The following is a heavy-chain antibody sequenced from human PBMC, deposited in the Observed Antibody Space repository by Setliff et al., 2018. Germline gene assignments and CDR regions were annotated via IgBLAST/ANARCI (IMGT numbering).Heavy chain of an antibody. CDR2: IYASGYT. Sequence: SETLSLTCTVSGGSIKSGSYYWSWIRQPAGKGLEWIGRIYASGYTNYNPSLKSRVTISVDTSKNQFSLKLSSVTAADTAVYYCARGGLWFGELLWKYYYYGMDVWGQGTTVTVSS. D-gene: IGHD3-10*01. V-gene: IGHV4-61*02. CDR1: GGSIKSGSYY. CDR3: ARGGLWFGELLWKYYYYGMDV. J-gene: IGHJ6*02.